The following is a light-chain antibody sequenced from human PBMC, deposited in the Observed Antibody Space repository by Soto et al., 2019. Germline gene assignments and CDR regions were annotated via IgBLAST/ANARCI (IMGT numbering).Light chain of an antibody. V-gene: IGLV2-23*01. J-gene: IGLJ1*01. Sequence: QSVLTQPASVSGSPGQSITISCTGTSSDVGSYNSVSWYQQHPGKAPKLMIYEGSKRPSGVSNRFSGSKSGNTASLTISGLQAEDEADYYCCSYAGSSTYVFGTGTRSPS. CDR3: CSYAGSSTYV. CDR1: SSDVGSYNS. CDR2: EGS.